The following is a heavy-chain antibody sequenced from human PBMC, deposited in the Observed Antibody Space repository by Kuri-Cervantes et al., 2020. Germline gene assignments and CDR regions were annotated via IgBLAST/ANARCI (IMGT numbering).Heavy chain of an antibody. CDR3: ARGGAKGFKGLDY. CDR1: GFTFSDYY. J-gene: IGHJ4*02. D-gene: IGHD3-10*01. CDR2: ISSSGSTI. V-gene: IGHV3-11*04. Sequence: GESLKISCAASGFTFSDYYMSWIRQAPGKGLEWVSYISSSGSTIYYADSVKGRFTISRDNAKNTLYLQMNSLRAEDTAVYYCARGGAKGFKGLDYWGQGTLVTVSS.